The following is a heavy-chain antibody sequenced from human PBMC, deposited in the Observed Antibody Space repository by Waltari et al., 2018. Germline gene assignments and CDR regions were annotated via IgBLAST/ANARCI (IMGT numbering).Heavy chain of an antibody. Sequence: QVQLVQSGAEVKRPGASVKVSCKASGYIFTDYYMRWVRQAPGQGLEWMGWINPNSGGTNYAQKFQGRVIMTRDTSIGTVYMELSSLQSDDTAIYYCASWSAPFDYWGQGTLVTVSS. CDR1: GYIFTDYY. V-gene: IGHV1-2*02. CDR2: INPNSGGT. J-gene: IGHJ4*02. CDR3: ASWSAPFDY. D-gene: IGHD3-3*01.